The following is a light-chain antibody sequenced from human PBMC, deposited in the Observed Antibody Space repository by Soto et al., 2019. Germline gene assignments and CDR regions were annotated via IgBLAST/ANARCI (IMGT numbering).Light chain of an antibody. Sequence: DIQMNQSPSSLSASIGDRVTITCPASQNITNNLSWYQQKPGKAPNLLIYHASKLAKGVTSRFSGSGSGTDFSFIITSLQREDLATYYCQQYYGLPPLTFGQGTRLEIK. J-gene: IGKJ5*01. CDR1: QNITNN. CDR2: HAS. CDR3: QQYYGLPPLT. V-gene: IGKV1-33*01.